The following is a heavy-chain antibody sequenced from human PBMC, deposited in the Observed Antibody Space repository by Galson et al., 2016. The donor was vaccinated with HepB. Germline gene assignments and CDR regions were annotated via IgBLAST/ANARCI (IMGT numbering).Heavy chain of an antibody. D-gene: IGHD2-8*01. V-gene: IGHV2-70*11. CDR2: IYWDEVK. CDR3: ARTRGPTKGIDF. Sequence: PALVKPTQTLTLTCSFSGFSLNTDGMCVTWIRQPPGKALEWLARIYWDEVKRYSVSLKTRLTISKDASRNLVVLTMTNMDPVDTATYYCARTRGPTKGIDFWGQGTLVTVSS. J-gene: IGHJ4*02. CDR1: GFSLNTDGMC.